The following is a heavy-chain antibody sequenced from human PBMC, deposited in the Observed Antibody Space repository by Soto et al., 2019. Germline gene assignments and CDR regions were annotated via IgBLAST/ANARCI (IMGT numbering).Heavy chain of an antibody. J-gene: IGHJ4*02. Sequence: QVQLVQSGAEVKKPGASVKVSCKASGYTFTSYGISWVRQAPGQGLEWMGSISTYNGHTNFAQKLQGRLTMTTDTSTSTAYMELRSLRSDDTAMYYCARPMPVARFEYWGQGTLVTVSS. D-gene: IGHD6-19*01. CDR3: ARPMPVARFEY. V-gene: IGHV1-18*01. CDR2: ISTYNGHT. CDR1: GYTFTSYG.